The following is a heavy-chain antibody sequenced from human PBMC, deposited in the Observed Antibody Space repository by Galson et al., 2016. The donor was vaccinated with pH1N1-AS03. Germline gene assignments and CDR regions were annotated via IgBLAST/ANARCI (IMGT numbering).Heavy chain of an antibody. CDR1: GFAFSSYW. Sequence: SCAVSGFAFSSYWMNWVRQAPGKGLECVASISHDGSDKYYVDSVRGRFTISRDNAKNSLLLHMDSLRAEDTAVYYCASNIKGWGQGTQVTVSS. J-gene: IGHJ4*02. V-gene: IGHV3-7*01. D-gene: IGHD2/OR15-2a*01. CDR2: ISHDGSDK. CDR3: ASNIKG.